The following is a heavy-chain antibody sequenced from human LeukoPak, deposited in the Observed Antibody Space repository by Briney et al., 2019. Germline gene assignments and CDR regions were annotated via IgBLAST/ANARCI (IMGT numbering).Heavy chain of an antibody. J-gene: IGHJ5*02. D-gene: IGHD6-19*01. CDR3: AKVGYSSGWGSSPRNKNWFDP. CDR1: GGSISSGGYY. CDR2: IYYSGST. Sequence: TLSLTCTVSGGSISSGGYYWSWIRQHPGKGLEWIGYIYYSGSTYYNPSLKSRFTISVDTSKNQFSLMLSSVTAADTAVYYCAKVGYSSGWGSSPRNKNWFDPWGQGTLVTVSS. V-gene: IGHV4-31*03.